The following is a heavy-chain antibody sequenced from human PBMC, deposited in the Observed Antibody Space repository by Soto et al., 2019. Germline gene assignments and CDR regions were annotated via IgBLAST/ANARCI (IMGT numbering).Heavy chain of an antibody. J-gene: IGHJ6*02. D-gene: IGHD2-2*02. CDR3: ARGEYCSSTSCYKDGMDV. V-gene: IGHV3-30-3*01. CDR1: GFTFSSYA. CDR2: ISYDGSNK. Sequence: PGGSLRLSCAASGFTFSSYAMHWVRQAPGKGLEWVAVISYDGSNKYYADSVKGRFTISRDNSKNTLYLQMNSLRAEDTAVYYCARGEYCSSTSCYKDGMDVWGQGTTVTVSS.